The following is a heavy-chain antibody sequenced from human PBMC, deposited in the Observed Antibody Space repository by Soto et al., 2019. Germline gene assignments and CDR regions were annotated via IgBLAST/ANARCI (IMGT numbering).Heavy chain of an antibody. CDR1: GGSISSYY. D-gene: IGHD3-16*02. CDR2: IYYSEST. CDR3: ARASLMITFGGVIVLYAFDI. J-gene: IGHJ3*02. Sequence: SETLSLTCTVSGGSISSYYWSWIRQPPGKGLEWIGYIYYSESTNYNPSLKSRVTISVDTSKNQFSLKLSSVTAADTAVYYCARASLMITFGGVIVLYAFDIWGQGTMVT. V-gene: IGHV4-59*01.